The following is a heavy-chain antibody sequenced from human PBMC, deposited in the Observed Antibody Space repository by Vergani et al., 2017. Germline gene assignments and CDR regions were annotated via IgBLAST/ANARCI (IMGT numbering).Heavy chain of an antibody. Sequence: EVQLVESGGGLVQPGGSLRLSCAASGFTFSSYWMSWVRQAPGKGLEWVANIKQDGSEKYYVDSVKGQFTISRDNAKNSLYLQMNSLRAEDTAVYYCARAAFRSGYYYEYFGYWGQGTLVTVSS. CDR2: IKQDGSEK. CDR3: ARAAFRSGYYYEYFGY. D-gene: IGHD3-22*01. V-gene: IGHV3-7*01. J-gene: IGHJ4*02. CDR1: GFTFSSYW.